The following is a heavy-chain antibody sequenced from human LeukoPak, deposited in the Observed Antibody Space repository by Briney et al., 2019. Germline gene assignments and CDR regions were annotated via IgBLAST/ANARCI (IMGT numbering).Heavy chain of an antibody. Sequence: ASVKVSCKASGYTFTSYDINWVRQATGQGLEWMGWMNPNSGNTGYAQKFQGRITITRNTSISTAYMELSSLRSEDTAVYYCARVGRRYCSSTSCRAFDIWGQGTMVTVSS. CDR2: MNPNSGNT. CDR1: GYTFTSYD. V-gene: IGHV1-8*03. D-gene: IGHD2-2*01. CDR3: ARVGRRYCSSTSCRAFDI. J-gene: IGHJ3*02.